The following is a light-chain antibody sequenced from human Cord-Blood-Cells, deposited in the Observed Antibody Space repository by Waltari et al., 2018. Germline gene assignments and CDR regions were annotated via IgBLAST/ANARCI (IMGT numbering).Light chain of an antibody. Sequence: QSALTQPASVSGSPGLSITISCTGTSSDVGGYNYVSWYQQHPGKAPKLMIYDVSKRPSVVSNRFSGSKSGNTASLTISGLQAEDEADYYCSSYTSSSTWVFGGGTKLTVL. CDR1: SSDVGGYNY. CDR3: SSYTSSSTWV. J-gene: IGLJ3*02. V-gene: IGLV2-14*01. CDR2: DVS.